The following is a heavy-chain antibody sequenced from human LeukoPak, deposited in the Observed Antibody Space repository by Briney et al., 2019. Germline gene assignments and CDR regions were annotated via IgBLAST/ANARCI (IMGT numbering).Heavy chain of an antibody. D-gene: IGHD2-21*01. CDR3: ARGGRVAIHDIQWNDAFDI. V-gene: IGHV3-9*01. CDR1: GFTFDDYA. CDR2: ISWNSGSI. Sequence: GGSLRLSCAASGFTFDDYAMHWVRQAPGKGLEWVSGISWNSGSIGYADSVKGRFTISRDNAKNSLYLQMNSLRAEDTALYYCARGGRVAIHDIQWNDAFDIWGQGTMVTVSS. J-gene: IGHJ3*02.